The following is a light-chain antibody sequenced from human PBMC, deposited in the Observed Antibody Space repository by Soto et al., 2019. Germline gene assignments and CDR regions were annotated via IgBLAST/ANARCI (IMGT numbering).Light chain of an antibody. J-gene: IGLJ1*01. CDR3: TSYTSNTALV. V-gene: IGLV1-51*01. CDR1: SSNIGSNY. Sequence: QSVLTQPPSVSAAPGQKVTISCSGNSSNIGSNYVSWYRQLPGAAPKLLIFDNNKRPSGIPDRFSGSKSGSTASLTISGLQAEDEADYHCTSYTSNTALVFGTGTKLTVL. CDR2: DNN.